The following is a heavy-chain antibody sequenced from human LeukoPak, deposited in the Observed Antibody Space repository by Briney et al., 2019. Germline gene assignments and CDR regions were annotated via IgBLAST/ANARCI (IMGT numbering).Heavy chain of an antibody. V-gene: IGHV4-38-2*01. CDR1: GYSISSGYY. D-gene: IGHD3-3*01. CDR3: ARGPMFFGVAYCDY. J-gene: IGHJ4*02. CDR2: IYHSGYT. Sequence: SETLSLTCAVSGYSISSGYYWGWIRQPPGKGLEWIGTIYHSGYTYNNPSLKSRVTMSVDTSKNQFSLKLSSVTAADTAVYYCARGPMFFGVAYCDYWGQGTLVTVSS.